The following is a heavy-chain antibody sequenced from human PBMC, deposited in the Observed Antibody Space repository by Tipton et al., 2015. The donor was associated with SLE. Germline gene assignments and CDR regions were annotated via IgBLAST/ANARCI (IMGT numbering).Heavy chain of an antibody. CDR2: IRSDGNKK. V-gene: IGHV3-30*02. J-gene: IGHJ4*02. D-gene: IGHD1-26*01. CDR1: GFIFSHYG. Sequence: SLRLSCAASGFIFSHYGIHWVRQAPGKGLEWVAFIRSDGNKKFHADSVKSRFTISRDNSKNMVFLQMNSLRAEDTALYYCAKDTRIGGATAFQDYFDYWGQGTLVTVSS. CDR3: AKDTRIGGATAFQDYFDY.